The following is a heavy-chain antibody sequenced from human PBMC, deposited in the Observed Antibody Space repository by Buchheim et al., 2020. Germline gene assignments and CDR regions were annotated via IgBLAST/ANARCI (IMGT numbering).Heavy chain of an antibody. V-gene: IGHV4-59*01. CDR2: IYYSGST. D-gene: IGHD6-13*01. CDR3: AREGDSGIAAAGTGYYYGMDV. J-gene: IGHJ6*02. Sequence: QVQLQESGPGLVKPSETLSLTCTVSGGSISSYYWSWIRQPPGKGLEWIGYIYYSGSTNYNPSLKSRVTISVDTSKNQFSLKLSSVTAADTAVYYCAREGDSGIAAAGTGYYYGMDVWGQGTT. CDR1: GGSISSYY.